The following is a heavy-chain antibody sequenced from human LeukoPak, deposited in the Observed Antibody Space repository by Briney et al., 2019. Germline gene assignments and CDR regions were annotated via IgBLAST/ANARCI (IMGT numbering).Heavy chain of an antibody. CDR2: IYTSGST. Sequence: SETLSLTCTVSGGSISSYYWSWIRQPAGKGLEWIGRIYTSGSTNYNPSLKSRVTMSVDTSKNQFSLKLSSMTAADTAVYYCARSGYSSSWYWYFDLWGRGTLVTVSS. V-gene: IGHV4-4*07. CDR3: ARSGYSSSWYWYFDL. D-gene: IGHD6-13*01. CDR1: GGSISSYY. J-gene: IGHJ2*01.